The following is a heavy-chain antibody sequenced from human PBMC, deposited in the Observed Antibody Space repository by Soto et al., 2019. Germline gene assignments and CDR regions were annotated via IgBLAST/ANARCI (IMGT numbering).Heavy chain of an antibody. Sequence: QVQLVQSGDEVTKPGASVKVSCKASGYTFISYGISWVRQAPGQGLEWMGWISPYNVNTNYAQNLQGRVTMTTDTSTSTAYMELRSLRSDDTAVYFCARDQVGANTLDYWCQGTLVTVSS. CDR1: GYTFISYG. CDR3: ARDQVGANTLDY. V-gene: IGHV1-18*01. J-gene: IGHJ4*02. D-gene: IGHD1-26*01. CDR2: ISPYNVNT.